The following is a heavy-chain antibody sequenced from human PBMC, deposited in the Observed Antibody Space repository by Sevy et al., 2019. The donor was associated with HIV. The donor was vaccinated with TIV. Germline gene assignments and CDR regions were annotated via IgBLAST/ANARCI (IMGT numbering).Heavy chain of an antibody. V-gene: IGHV3-23*01. CDR3: AKDQSSPSYYYYGMDV. CDR2: ISGSGGST. Sequence: GGSLRLSCAASGFTFSSYPMSWVRQAPGKGLEWVSAISGSGGSTYYADSVKGRFTISRDNSKNTLYLQMNSLRAEDTAVYYCAKDQSSPSYYYYGMDVWGQGTTVTVSS. CDR1: GFTFSSYP. J-gene: IGHJ6*02.